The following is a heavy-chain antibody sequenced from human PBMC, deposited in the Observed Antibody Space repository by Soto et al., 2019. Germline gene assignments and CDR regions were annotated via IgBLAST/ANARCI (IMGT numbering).Heavy chain of an antibody. J-gene: IGHJ4*02. D-gene: IGHD3-22*01. Sequence: GGSLRLSCAASGFTFSSYGMHWVRQAPGKGLEWVAVIWYDGSNKYYADSVKGRFTISRDNSKNTLYLQMNSLRAEDTAVYYCARGGYDSSGRVPYWGQGTLVTVSS. CDR2: IWYDGSNK. CDR1: GFTFSSYG. CDR3: ARGGYDSSGRVPY. V-gene: IGHV3-33*01.